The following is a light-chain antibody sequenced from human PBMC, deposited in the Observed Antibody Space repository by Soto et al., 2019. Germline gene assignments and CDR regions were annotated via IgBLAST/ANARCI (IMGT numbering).Light chain of an antibody. CDR1: QSISSY. J-gene: IGKJ2*01. CDR2: AAS. Sequence: DIQMTQSPSSLSPSLGDRVTITCLSSQSISSYLNWYQQKPGKAPKLLIYAASSLQSGVPSRFSGSGSGTDFTLTISSLQPEDFATYYCQQSYSTPYTFGQGTKLEIK. V-gene: IGKV1-39*01. CDR3: QQSYSTPYT.